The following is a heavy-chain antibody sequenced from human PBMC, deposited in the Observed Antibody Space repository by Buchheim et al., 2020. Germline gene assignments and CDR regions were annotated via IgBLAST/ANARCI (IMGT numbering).Heavy chain of an antibody. V-gene: IGHV3-74*01. CDR2: INSDGSST. D-gene: IGHD3-22*01. CDR1: GFTFSSYW. Sequence: EVQLVESGGGLVQPGGSLRLSCAASGFTFSSYWMHWVRQAPGKGLVWVSRINSDGSSTSYADSVKGRFTISSDNAKTTLYLQMKSLRAEDTAVYYCARGTQDSSGYYAGGWFDPWGQGTL. J-gene: IGHJ5*02. CDR3: ARGTQDSSGYYAGGWFDP.